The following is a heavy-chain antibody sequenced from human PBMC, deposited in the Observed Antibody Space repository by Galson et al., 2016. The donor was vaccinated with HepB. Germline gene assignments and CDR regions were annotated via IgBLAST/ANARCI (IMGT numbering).Heavy chain of an antibody. J-gene: IGHJ4*02. CDR1: GGSISSSSYN. Sequence: SETLSLTCSVSGGSISSSSYNWGWLRQPPGKGLEWIGSIYHSRSTNYNPSLKIRVTISVDTSKNPFSLKLISVNAADTAVFCSARDAANLDYWGQGTLVTVSS. CDR3: ARDAANLDY. CDR2: IYHSRST. V-gene: IGHV4-39*02.